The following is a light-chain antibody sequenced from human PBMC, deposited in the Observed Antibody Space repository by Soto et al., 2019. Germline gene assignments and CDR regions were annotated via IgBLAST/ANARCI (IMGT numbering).Light chain of an antibody. Sequence: IVLAQSPATLSLSPGERATLSCRASQSVNSHLGWYQQKPGQVPRLLIYDTSNRATGIPARFSGSGSGTDFTLTIRSLAPEDFAVYYCQHRSNWPPGFGQGTRLEIK. V-gene: IGKV3-11*01. J-gene: IGKJ5*01. CDR1: QSVNSH. CDR2: DTS. CDR3: QHRSNWPPG.